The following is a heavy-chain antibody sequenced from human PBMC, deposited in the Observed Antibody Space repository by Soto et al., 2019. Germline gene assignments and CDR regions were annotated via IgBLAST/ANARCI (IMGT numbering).Heavy chain of an antibody. V-gene: IGHV1-69*02. Sequence: QVQLVQSGAEVKKPGSSVKVSCKASGGTFSSYTISWVRHAPGQGLEWMGRIIPILGIANSAQKFHGRVTISADKSTSTAYMEVSSLRSQDTAVYYCATDFGDEYGMDVWGLGTTVTVSS. CDR2: IIPILGIA. J-gene: IGHJ6*02. D-gene: IGHD4-17*01. CDR3: ATDFGDEYGMDV. CDR1: GGTFSSYT.